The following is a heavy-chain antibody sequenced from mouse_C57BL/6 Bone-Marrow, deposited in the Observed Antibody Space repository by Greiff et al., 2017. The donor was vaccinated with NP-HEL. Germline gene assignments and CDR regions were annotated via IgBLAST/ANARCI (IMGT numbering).Heavy chain of an antibody. Sequence: VQLKESGPELVKPGASVKISCKASGYSFTGYYMNWVKQSPEKSLEWIGEINPSTGGTTYNQKFKAKATLTVDKSSSTAYMQLKSLTSEDSAVYYCARRGYSNYEGFAYWGQGTLVTVSA. D-gene: IGHD2-5*01. CDR1: GYSFTGYY. CDR2: INPSTGGT. CDR3: ARRGYSNYEGFAY. J-gene: IGHJ3*01. V-gene: IGHV1-42*01.